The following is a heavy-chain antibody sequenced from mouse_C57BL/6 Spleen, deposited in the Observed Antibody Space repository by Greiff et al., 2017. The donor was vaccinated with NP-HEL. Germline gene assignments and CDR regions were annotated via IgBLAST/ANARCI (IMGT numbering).Heavy chain of an antibody. Sequence: EVQLVESGGGLVKPGGSLKLSCAASGFTFSDYGMHWVRQAPEKGLEWVAYISSGSRTIYYADTVKGRFTISRDNAKNTLFLQMTSLRSEDTAMYYCARGRVWPYAMDYWGQGTSVTVSS. CDR1: GFTFSDYG. D-gene: IGHD2-10*02. CDR2: ISSGSRTI. J-gene: IGHJ4*01. V-gene: IGHV5-17*01. CDR3: ARGRVWPYAMDY.